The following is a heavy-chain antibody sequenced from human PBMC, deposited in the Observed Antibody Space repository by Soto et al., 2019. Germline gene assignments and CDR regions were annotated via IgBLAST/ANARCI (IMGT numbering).Heavy chain of an antibody. Sequence: QVQLQESGPGLVKPSQTLSLTCTVSGGSISSGDYYWIWIRQLPGKGLEWIGYIYYSGSTYYNPSLKSRVTISVDTSKNQFPLKLSSVTAADTAVYYCARVVVAATVDYWGQGTLVTVSS. V-gene: IGHV4-30-4*01. D-gene: IGHD2-15*01. CDR1: GGSISSGDYY. CDR2: IYYSGST. J-gene: IGHJ4*02. CDR3: ARVVVAATVDY.